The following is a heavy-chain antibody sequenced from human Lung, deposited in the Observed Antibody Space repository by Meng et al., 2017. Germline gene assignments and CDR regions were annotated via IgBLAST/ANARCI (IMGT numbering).Heavy chain of an antibody. Sequence: EGRVVEAGGGLVKPGGSLRLSLVASGGTFRNFWMTWVRQAPGKGLEWVGRIKSKVDGGTTDFAAPVKGRFTISRDDAKNTLYLQMNSLKTEDTAVYYCTTDLPFTEGGVITTWGQGTLVTVSS. D-gene: IGHD3-16*02. CDR1: GGTFRNFW. V-gene: IGHV3-15*01. CDR2: IKSKVDGGTT. J-gene: IGHJ5*02. CDR3: TTDLPFTEGGVITT.